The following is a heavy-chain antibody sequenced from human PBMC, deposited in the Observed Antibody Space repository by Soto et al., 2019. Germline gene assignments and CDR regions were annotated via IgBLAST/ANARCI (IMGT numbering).Heavy chain of an antibody. Sequence: TLSLTCAVSGGSISSDGYSWSWIRQPPGKGLEWIGHIYHSGSTYYNPSLKTRVTISVDMSKNQFSLKVTSVTAADTAVYYCARVSALGDNFDYWGHGTLVTVSS. J-gene: IGHJ4*01. CDR2: IYHSGST. CDR1: GGSISSDGYS. CDR3: ARVSALGDNFDY. V-gene: IGHV4-30-2*01. D-gene: IGHD3-16*01.